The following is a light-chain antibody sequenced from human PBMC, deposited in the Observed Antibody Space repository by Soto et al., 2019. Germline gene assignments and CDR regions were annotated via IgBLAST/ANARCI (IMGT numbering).Light chain of an antibody. CDR1: QSVDAY. Sequence: EIVLTQSPVTLSLSTGERATLSCRASQSVDAYLSWYQQRPGQAPRLLIFDASNRATGIPTRFSGSGSGTDFTLTISSLEPEDFAVYYCQQRSNSAPTFGQGTKVEIK. V-gene: IGKV3-11*01. CDR2: DAS. J-gene: IGKJ1*01. CDR3: QQRSNSAPT.